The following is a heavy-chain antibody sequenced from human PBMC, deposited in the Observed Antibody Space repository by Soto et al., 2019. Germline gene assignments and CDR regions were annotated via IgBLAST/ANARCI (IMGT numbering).Heavy chain of an antibody. CDR1: GFTFSSQW. Sequence: EVQLVESGGGLVQPGGSLRLSCAASGFTFSSQWMYWVRQSPGKGPVWVSYINSDGSRIAYADSVKGRFTISRDNAKNTLYLQMNCLRVEDTAVYYCVRDIRWGRGTLVTVSS. J-gene: IGHJ4*02. V-gene: IGHV3-74*03. CDR2: INSDGSRI. CDR3: VRDIR.